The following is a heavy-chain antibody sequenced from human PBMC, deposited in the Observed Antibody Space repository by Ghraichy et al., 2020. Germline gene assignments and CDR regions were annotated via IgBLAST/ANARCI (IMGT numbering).Heavy chain of an antibody. Sequence: ASGKVSCKASAYIFSTYDITWVRQATGQGLEWMGWMNPSSGNTGYAQSFQGRVTFTRDTSTNTAYMEIISLRSEDTAVYYCARAIRYQLLSEYWGQGTLVTVSS. D-gene: IGHD2-2*01. CDR3: ARAIRYQLLSEY. J-gene: IGHJ4*02. CDR2: MNPSSGNT. V-gene: IGHV1-8*03. CDR1: AYIFSTYD.